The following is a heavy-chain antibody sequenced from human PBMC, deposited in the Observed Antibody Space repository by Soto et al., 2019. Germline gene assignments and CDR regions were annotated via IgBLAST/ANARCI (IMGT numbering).Heavy chain of an antibody. V-gene: IGHV3-53*01. CDR1: GFTVSSKY. CDR2: IYGGGTT. Sequence: EVQLVESGGGLIQPGGSLRLSCAASGFTVSSKYMTWVRQAPGKGLEWVSVIYGGGTTYYADSVKGRFTISRDNSKNTLFLQVNSLRVEDTAVYYCVQTTGWPGFDFWGRGTLVTVSS. CDR3: VQTTGWPGFDF. J-gene: IGHJ4*02. D-gene: IGHD6-19*01.